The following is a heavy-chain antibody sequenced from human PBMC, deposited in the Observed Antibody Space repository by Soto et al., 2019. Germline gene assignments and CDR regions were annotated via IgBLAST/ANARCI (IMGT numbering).Heavy chain of an antibody. Sequence: QVQLVESGAGVKKPGASVKVSCKASGYTFTNYGISWVRQAPGQGLGWMGWISGYNGNTKYAQKFQGRVTMTTDTPTNTAYMDLRSLRSDDTAVYYCARDREYYYDSSGNYYYHYGMDVWGQGTTVTVS. D-gene: IGHD3-22*01. CDR3: ARDREYYYDSSGNYYYHYGMDV. CDR2: ISGYNGNT. J-gene: IGHJ6*02. V-gene: IGHV1-18*04. CDR1: GYTFTNYG.